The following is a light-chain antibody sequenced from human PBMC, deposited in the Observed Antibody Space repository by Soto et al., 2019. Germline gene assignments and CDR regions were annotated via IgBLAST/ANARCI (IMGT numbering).Light chain of an antibody. CDR3: QSYDSSLGGSKGV. V-gene: IGLV1-40*01. J-gene: IGLJ3*02. CDR2: SNI. Sequence: QAVVTQPPSMSGAPGQRVTISCTGSSSDIGAGYDVHWYQQFPGTAPKLLIYSNINRPSGVSDRFSGSKSGTSASLAITGLQAEDEADYYCQSYDSSLGGSKGVFGGGTKLTVL. CDR1: SSDIGAGYD.